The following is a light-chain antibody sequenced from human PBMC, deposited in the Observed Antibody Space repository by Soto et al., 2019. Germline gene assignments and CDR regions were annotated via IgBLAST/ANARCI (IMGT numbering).Light chain of an antibody. J-gene: IGLJ1*01. CDR2: DNT. CDR3: QSFDSSLRV. Sequence: QSVLTQPPSVSGAPGQRVTISCTGSSSNIGSGYGVHWYQQLPGTAPKLVIYDNTNRPSGVPDRFSGSKSGASASLAITGLQAEDEADYYCQSFDSSLRVFGTGTKVTVL. CDR1: SSNIGSGYG. V-gene: IGLV1-40*01.